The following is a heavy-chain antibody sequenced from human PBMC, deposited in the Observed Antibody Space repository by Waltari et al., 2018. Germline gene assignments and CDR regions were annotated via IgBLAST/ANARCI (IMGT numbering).Heavy chain of an antibody. CDR1: GFTFSSYA. J-gene: IGHJ4*02. D-gene: IGHD3-22*01. Sequence: EVQLLESGGGLVQPGGSLRLSCAASGFTFSSYAMSWVRQAPGKGLEWVSAISGSGGSTYYADSVKGRFTISRDNSKNTLYLQMNSLRAEDTAVYYCAKDPPGSMIVVVHFDYWGQGTLVTVSS. CDR2: ISGSGGST. CDR3: AKDPPGSMIVVVHFDY. V-gene: IGHV3-23*01.